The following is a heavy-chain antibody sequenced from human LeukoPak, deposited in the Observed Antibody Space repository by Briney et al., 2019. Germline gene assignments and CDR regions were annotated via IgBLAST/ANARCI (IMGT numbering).Heavy chain of an antibody. V-gene: IGHV1-18*01. Sequence: SSYNGNTNSAQKLHRRVTITTDTSTRTAYMELRSLRSDDTAVYYCARRPIVGATSWFDPWGQGTLVTVSS. J-gene: IGHJ5*02. D-gene: IGHD1-26*01. CDR2: SSYNGNT. CDR3: ARRPIVGATSWFDP.